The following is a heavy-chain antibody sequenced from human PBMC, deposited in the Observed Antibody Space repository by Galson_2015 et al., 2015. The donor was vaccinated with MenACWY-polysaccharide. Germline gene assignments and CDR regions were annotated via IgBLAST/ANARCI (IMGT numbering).Heavy chain of an antibody. CDR2: TYYRSKWYY. CDR1: GDSVSSNSAS. J-gene: IGHJ4*02. D-gene: IGHD2-2*01. V-gene: IGHV6-1*01. CDR3: ARAPDFFTRGFDY. Sequence: CAISGDSVSSNSASWNWIRQSPSGGLEWLGRTYYRSKWYYDYALSVKSRITLNPDTSKNQVSLQLYSMTPEDTAVYYCARAPDFFTRGFDYWGQGTLVTVSS.